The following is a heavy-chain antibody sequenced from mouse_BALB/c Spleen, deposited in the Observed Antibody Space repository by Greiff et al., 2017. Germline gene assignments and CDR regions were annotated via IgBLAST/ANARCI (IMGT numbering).Heavy chain of an antibody. J-gene: IGHJ2*01. CDR3: ARAVVATGYFDY. CDR1: GFSLTGYG. Sequence: VQLQESGPGLVAPSQSLSITCTVSGFSLTGYGVNWVRQPPGKGLEWLGMIWGDGSTDYNSALKSRLSISKDNSKSQVFLQMNSLQTDDTARYYCARAVVATGYFDYWGQGTTLTVSS. CDR2: IWGDGST. V-gene: IGHV2-6-7*01. D-gene: IGHD1-1*01.